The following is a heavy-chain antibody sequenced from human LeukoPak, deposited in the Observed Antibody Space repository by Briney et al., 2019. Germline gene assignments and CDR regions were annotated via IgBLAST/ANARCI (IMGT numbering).Heavy chain of an antibody. Sequence: SVKVSCKASGGTFSSYAISWVRQAPGQGLEWMGGIIPIFGTANYAQKFQGRVTITADESTSKAYMELSRLRPGDTAVYNWERGEYDSSGYYYPWGQGTLVTVSS. V-gene: IGHV1-69*01. J-gene: IGHJ5*02. CDR3: ERGEYDSSGYYYP. CDR1: GGTFSSYA. CDR2: IIPIFGTA. D-gene: IGHD3-22*01.